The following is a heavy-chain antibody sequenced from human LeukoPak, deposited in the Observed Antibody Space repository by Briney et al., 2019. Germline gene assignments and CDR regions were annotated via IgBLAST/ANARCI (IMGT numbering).Heavy chain of an antibody. V-gene: IGHV4-34*01. CDR3: ASTLAYYHGSGSYYGMDV. D-gene: IGHD3-10*01. Sequence: SETLSLTCAVYGGSFSGYYWSWIRQPPGKRLEWIGEINHSGSTNYNPSLKSRVTISVDTSKNQFSLKLSSVTAADTAVYYWASTLAYYHGSGSYYGMDVWGKGTTVTVSS. CDR2: INHSGST. CDR1: GGSFSGYY. J-gene: IGHJ6*04.